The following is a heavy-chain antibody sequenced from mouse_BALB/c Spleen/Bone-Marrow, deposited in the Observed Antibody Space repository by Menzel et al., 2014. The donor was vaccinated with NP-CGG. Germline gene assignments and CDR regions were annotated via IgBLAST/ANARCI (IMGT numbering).Heavy chain of an antibody. CDR1: GYSFTGYT. CDR3: ARDYYGFSYGFAY. Sequence: EVQLQQSGPELVKPGASMKISCKASGYSFTGYTMNWVKQSHGKNLEWIGLINPYNGGANYNQKFKGKATLTVDKSSSTAYMELLSLTSEDSAVYYCARDYYGFSYGFAYWGQGTLVTVSA. CDR2: INPYNGGA. V-gene: IGHV1-26*01. J-gene: IGHJ3*01. D-gene: IGHD1-1*01.